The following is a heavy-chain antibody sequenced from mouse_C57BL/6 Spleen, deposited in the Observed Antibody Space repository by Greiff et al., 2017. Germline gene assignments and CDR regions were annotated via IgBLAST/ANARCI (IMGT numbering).Heavy chain of an antibody. CDR2: IDPSDSET. J-gene: IGHJ4*01. D-gene: IGHD3-2*02. CDR3: ARSPQAYAMDY. CDR1: GYTFTSYW. V-gene: IGHV1-52*01. Sequence: QVQLQQPGAELVRPGSSVKLSCKASGYTFTSYWMHWVKQRPIQGLEWIGNIDPSDSETHYNQKFKDKATLTVDKSSSTAYMQLSSLTSEDSAVYYCARSPQAYAMDYWGQGTSVTVSS.